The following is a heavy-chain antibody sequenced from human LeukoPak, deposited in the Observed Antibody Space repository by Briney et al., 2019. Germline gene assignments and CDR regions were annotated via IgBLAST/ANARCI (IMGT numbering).Heavy chain of an antibody. CDR3: ARTNTMVRGVIILDGAFDI. D-gene: IGHD3-10*01. Sequence: SETLSLTCTVSGGSISSYYWSWIRQPPGKGLEWIGYIYYSGSTNYNPSLKSRVTISVDTSKNQFSLKLSSVTAADTAVYYCARTNTMVRGVIILDGAFDIWGQGTMVTVSS. J-gene: IGHJ3*02. CDR1: GGSISSYY. CDR2: IYYSGST. V-gene: IGHV4-59*01.